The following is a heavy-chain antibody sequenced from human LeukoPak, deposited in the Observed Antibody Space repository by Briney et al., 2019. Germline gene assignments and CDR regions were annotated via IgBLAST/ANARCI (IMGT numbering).Heavy chain of an antibody. V-gene: IGHV1-46*01. D-gene: IGHD5-12*01. J-gene: IGHJ6*04. CDR2: INPSGGST. Sequence: ASVKVSCKASGYTYTSYYMHWVRQAPGQGLEWMGIINPSGGSTSYAQKFQGRVTMTRDTSTSTVYMELSSLRSEDTAVYYCARDSPGAPDKVARISLTTYDMDFWGKGTRVTVSS. CDR1: GYTYTSYY. CDR3: ARDSPGAPDKVARISLTTYDMDF.